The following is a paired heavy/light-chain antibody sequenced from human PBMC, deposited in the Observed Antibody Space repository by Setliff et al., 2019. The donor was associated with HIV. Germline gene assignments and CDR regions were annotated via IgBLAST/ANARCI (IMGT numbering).Heavy chain of an antibody. V-gene: IGHV6-1*01. CDR1: GDRVSNNRAA. Sequence: QVQLQQSGPGLVKPSQTLSLTCAISGDRVSNNRAAWNWIRQSPSRGLEWLGRTYSRSKWYNDYAPSVRSRITIKPDTFKNQFSLQLNSVTPEDTAMYYCARETTHAYSGYDVEWPFDIWGQGTMVTVSS. D-gene: IGHD5-12*01. CDR3: ARETTHAYSGYDVEWPFDI. CDR2: TYSRSKWYN. J-gene: IGHJ3*02.
Light chain of an antibody. CDR1: QSVSSD. CDR2: GAS. Sequence: EILMTQSPATLSVSPGERATLSCRANQSVSSDLAWYQQQPGQAPRLLIYGASTRAPGVPVRFSGSGSGTEFSLTISSLQSEDFAVYYCQQYNNWPPWTFGQGTKVEIK. CDR3: QQYNNWPPWT. V-gene: IGKV3-15*01. J-gene: IGKJ1*01.